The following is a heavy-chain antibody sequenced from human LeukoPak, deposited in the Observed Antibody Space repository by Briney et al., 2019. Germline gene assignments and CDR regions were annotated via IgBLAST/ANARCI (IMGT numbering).Heavy chain of an antibody. CDR3: ARADSGSYHYFDY. V-gene: IGHV3-30-3*01. CDR1: GFTFSSYA. Sequence: GGSLRLSCAASGFTFSSYAMHWVRQAPGKGLEWVAVISYDGSNKYYADSVKGRFTISRDNSKNTLHLQMNSLRAEDTAVYYCARADSGSYHYFDYWGQGTLVTVSS. CDR2: ISYDGSNK. J-gene: IGHJ4*02. D-gene: IGHD1-26*01.